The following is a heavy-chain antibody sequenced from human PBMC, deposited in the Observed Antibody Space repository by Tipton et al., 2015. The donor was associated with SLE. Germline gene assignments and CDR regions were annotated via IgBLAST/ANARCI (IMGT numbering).Heavy chain of an antibody. V-gene: IGHV4-39*07. Sequence: TLSLTCTVSGGSISSSSFHWGWIRQPPGKGLEWIGSIYYSGSTYYNPSLKSRVTISVDTSKNQFSLKLSSVTAADTAVYYCARVSQWLVSYYFDYWGQGTLVTVSS. CDR1: GGSISSSSFH. CDR3: ARVSQWLVSYYFDY. D-gene: IGHD6-19*01. CDR2: IYYSGST. J-gene: IGHJ4*02.